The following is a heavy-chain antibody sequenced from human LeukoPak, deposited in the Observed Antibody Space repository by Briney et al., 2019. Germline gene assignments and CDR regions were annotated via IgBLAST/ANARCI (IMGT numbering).Heavy chain of an antibody. CDR1: GFTVSSNY. Sequence: GGSLRLSCAASGFTVSSNYMSWVRQAPGKGLEWVAILYSGGSTNYADSAKYRFTISRDNSKKTLYLQMNSLRVEDTAVYYCTRDQIVRGVIVSHDYWGQGTLVTVSS. V-gene: IGHV3-66*01. CDR3: TRDQIVRGVIVSHDY. D-gene: IGHD3-10*01. CDR2: LYSGGST. J-gene: IGHJ4*02.